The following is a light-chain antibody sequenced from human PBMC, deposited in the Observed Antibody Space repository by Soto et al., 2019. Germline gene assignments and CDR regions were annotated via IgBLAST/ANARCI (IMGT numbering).Light chain of an antibody. CDR2: DVT. CDR3: CSYAGSYTLV. CDR1: SSDVGNYNY. J-gene: IGLJ3*02. V-gene: IGLV2-11*01. Sequence: QSVLTQPRSVSGSPGQSVTISCTGTSSDVGNYNYVSWYRQHPGKAPKLMIYDVTKRPSGVPDRFSGSKSGNTASLTISGLQDEDAADYYCCSYAGSYTLVFGGGTKLTVL.